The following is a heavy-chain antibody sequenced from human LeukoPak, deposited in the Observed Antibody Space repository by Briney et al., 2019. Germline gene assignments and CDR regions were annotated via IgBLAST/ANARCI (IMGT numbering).Heavy chain of an antibody. D-gene: IGHD3-10*01. V-gene: IGHV3-74*01. CDR3: ASAVTYFYGSVSYDWFDP. CDR2: IKSDGST. J-gene: IGHJ5*02. Sequence: GGSLRLSCAASGFTFSSYSMNWVRQAPGKGLEWVSRIKSDGSTIYADSVKGRFTISRDNAKNTVYLQMNSLRAEDTAMYYCASAVTYFYGSVSYDWFDPWGQGTLDTVSS. CDR1: GFTFSSYS.